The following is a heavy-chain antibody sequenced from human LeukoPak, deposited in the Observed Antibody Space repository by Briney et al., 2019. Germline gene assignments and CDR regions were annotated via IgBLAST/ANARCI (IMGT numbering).Heavy chain of an antibody. J-gene: IGHJ4*02. CDR1: GGSLGSYY. CDR3: ARAERYSYGYFSDY. D-gene: IGHD5-18*01. CDR2: ISYSGST. Sequence: SETLSLTCTVSGGSLGSYYWSWIRQPPGKGLEWIGHISYSGSTSYNPSLKSRVTISLDTPKNQFSLKLSSVTAADTAVYYCARAERYSYGYFSDYWGQGTLVTVSS. V-gene: IGHV4-59*01.